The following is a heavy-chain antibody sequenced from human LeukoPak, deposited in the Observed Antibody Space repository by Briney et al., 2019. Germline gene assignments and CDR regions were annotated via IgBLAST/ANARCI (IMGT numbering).Heavy chain of an antibody. D-gene: IGHD2-2*02. V-gene: IGHV3-23*01. Sequence: GGSLRLSCAASGFTLSSYAMSWVRQAPGKGLEWVSTISGSGDSTYYADSVKGRFTISRDNSKNTLYLQMNSLRAEDTAVYYCASAGPDPYPFDYWGQGTLVTVSS. CDR1: GFTLSSYA. CDR2: ISGSGDST. J-gene: IGHJ4*02. CDR3: ASAGPDPYPFDY.